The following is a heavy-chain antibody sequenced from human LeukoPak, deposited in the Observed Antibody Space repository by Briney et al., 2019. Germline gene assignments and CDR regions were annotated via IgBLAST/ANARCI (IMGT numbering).Heavy chain of an antibody. CDR2: IKSKTDGGTT. D-gene: IGHD2-15*01. CDR1: GFTFSNAW. V-gene: IGHV3-15*01. CDR3: TTDCSGGSCYLTTYYFDY. Sequence: GGSLRLSCAASGFTFSNAWMSWVRQAPGKGLEWVGRIKSKTDGGTTDYAAPVKDRFTISRDDSKNTLYLQMNSLKTEDTAVYYCTTDCSGGSCYLTTYYFDYWGRGTLVSVSS. J-gene: IGHJ4*02.